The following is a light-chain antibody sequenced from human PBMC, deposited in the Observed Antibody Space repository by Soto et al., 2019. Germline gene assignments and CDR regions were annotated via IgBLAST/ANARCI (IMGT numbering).Light chain of an antibody. CDR3: AAWDDSLSGWV. CDR2: RNN. V-gene: IGLV1-47*01. Sequence: QAVVTQPPAASGTPGQRVPISCSGSSSNIGSNYVYWYQQLTGTAPKLLIYRNNQRPSGVPDRFSGSKSGTSASLAISGLRSEDEADYYCAAWDDSLSGWVFGGGTKLTVL. J-gene: IGLJ3*02. CDR1: SSNIGSNY.